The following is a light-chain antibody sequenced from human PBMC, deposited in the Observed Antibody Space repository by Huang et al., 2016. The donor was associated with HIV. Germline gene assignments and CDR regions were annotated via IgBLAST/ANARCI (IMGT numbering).Light chain of an antibody. CDR2: AAS. CDR1: QGISNY. J-gene: IGKJ3*01. CDR3: QKYNSAPLT. Sequence: DIQMTQSQSSLSAFVGDRVTITCRASQGISNYLAWYQQKPGKVPKLLIYAASTLRSGVPSRFSGSGSGTHFTLTISSLQPEDVGTYYCQKYNSAPLTFGPGTKVDIK. V-gene: IGKV1-27*01.